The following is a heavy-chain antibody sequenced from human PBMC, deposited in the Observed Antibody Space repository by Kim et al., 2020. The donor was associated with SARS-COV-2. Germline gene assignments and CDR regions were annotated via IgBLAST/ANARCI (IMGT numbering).Heavy chain of an antibody. D-gene: IGHD1-7*01. CDR2: ISWNSGSL. J-gene: IGHJ6*04. Sequence: GGSLRLSCAASGFTFDDYAMHWVRQAPGKGLQWVSGISWNSGSLGYSDSVMGRFTISRDNAKNSLYLQMNSLRAEDTALYYCAEDIRQRWNYRYYGMDVWRAGTTGTVFS. CDR3: AEDIRQRWNYRYYGMDV. CDR1: GFTFDDYA. V-gene: IGHV3-9*01.